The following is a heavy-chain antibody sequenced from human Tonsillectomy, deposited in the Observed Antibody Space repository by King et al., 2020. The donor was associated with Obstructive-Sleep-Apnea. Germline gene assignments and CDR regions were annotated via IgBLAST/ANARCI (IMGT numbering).Heavy chain of an antibody. CDR1: GGSISSSHW. CDR3: ARDWSAVAGTSEYYFDY. V-gene: IGHV4-4*02. Sequence: VQLQESGPGQVEPSGTLSLTCAVSGGSISSSHWWSWVRQPPGKGLEWIGEIYHSGSTNYNPSLKSRVTISVDKSKNQFSLRLSSVTAADTAMYYCARDWSAVAGTSEYYFDYWGQGTLVTVSS. CDR2: IYHSGST. J-gene: IGHJ4*02. D-gene: IGHD6-19*01.